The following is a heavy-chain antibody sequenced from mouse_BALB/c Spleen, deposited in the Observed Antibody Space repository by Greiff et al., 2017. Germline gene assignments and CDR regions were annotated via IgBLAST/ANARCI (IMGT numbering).Heavy chain of an antibody. V-gene: IGHV5-4*02. CDR2: ISDGGSYT. Sequence: EVKLVESGGGLVKPGGSLKLSCAASGFTFSDYYMYWVRQTPEKRLEWVATISDGGSYTYYPDSVKGRFTISRDNAKNNLYLQMSSLKSDDTAMYYCARDAMDYWGQGTSVTVPS. J-gene: IGHJ4*01. CDR1: GFTFSDYY. CDR3: ARDAMDY.